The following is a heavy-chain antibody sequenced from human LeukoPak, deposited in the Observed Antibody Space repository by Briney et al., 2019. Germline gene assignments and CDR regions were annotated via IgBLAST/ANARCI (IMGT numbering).Heavy chain of an antibody. CDR3: ARGRAAPHYYYYYMDV. CDR2: MNPNSGNT. D-gene: IGHD6-13*01. CDR1: GYTFTSYD. J-gene: IGHJ6*03. V-gene: IGHV1-8*01. Sequence: GASVKVSCKASGYTFTSYDINWVRQAPGQGLEWMGWMNPNSGNTGYAQKFQGRVTMTRNTSISTAYMELSSLRSEDTAVYYCARGRAAPHYYYYYMDVWGKGTTVTVSS.